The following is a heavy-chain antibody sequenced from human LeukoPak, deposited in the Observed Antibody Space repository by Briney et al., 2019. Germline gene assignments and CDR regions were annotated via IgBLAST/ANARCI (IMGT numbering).Heavy chain of an antibody. CDR1: GFTFSNYA. J-gene: IGHJ3*01. CDR3: AKSRLSYGDDVCDV. V-gene: IGHV3-23*01. CDR2: IKGGGGHT. Sequence: PGGSLRLSCAASGFTFSNYAMSWVRQAPGKGLEWVSYIKGGGGHTFYADSVQGRFTNSRDNSKNTLYLQMNSLRVEDTAVYYCAKSRLSYGDDVCDVWGQGTVVTVSS. D-gene: IGHD4-17*01.